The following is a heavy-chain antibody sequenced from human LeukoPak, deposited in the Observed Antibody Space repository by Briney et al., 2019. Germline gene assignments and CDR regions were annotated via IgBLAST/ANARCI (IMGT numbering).Heavy chain of an antibody. CDR3: ARVRMAVGSTSFYYYGMDV. J-gene: IGHJ6*02. D-gene: IGHD6-19*01. V-gene: IGHV1-2*02. Sequence: ASVKVSCKASGYTFTGHYMHWVRQAPGQGPEWLGWINPNSGGTIYAQNFQGRVTMTRDTSISTAYMELSRLRSDDRAVYYCARVRMAVGSTSFYYYGMDVWGQGTTVTVSS. CDR2: INPNSGGT. CDR1: GYTFTGHY.